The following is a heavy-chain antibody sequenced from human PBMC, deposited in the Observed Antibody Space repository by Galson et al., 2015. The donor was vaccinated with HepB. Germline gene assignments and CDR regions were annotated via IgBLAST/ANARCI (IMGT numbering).Heavy chain of an antibody. Sequence: SVKVSCKASGYTFTSYYMHWVRQAPGQGLEWMGIINPSGGSTSYAQKFQGRVTMTRDTSTSTVYMELSSLRSEDTAVYYCARVRQLTTVVTPVRLRWFDPWGQGTLVTVSS. J-gene: IGHJ5*02. D-gene: IGHD4-23*01. CDR1: GYTFTSYY. V-gene: IGHV1-46*01. CDR2: INPSGGST. CDR3: ARVRQLTTVVTPVRLRWFDP.